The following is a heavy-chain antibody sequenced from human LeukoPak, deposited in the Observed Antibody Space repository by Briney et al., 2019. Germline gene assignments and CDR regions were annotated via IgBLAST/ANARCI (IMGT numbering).Heavy chain of an antibody. D-gene: IGHD5-18*01. Sequence: PGGSLRLSCAASGFTFSKYWMTWVRQAPGKGLEWAANIKQDGSEKYYVDSVKGRFTISRDNAKNSLYLQMNSLRAKDTAVYYCARLRLRYFDYWGQGTLVTVSS. CDR2: IKQDGSEK. J-gene: IGHJ4*02. V-gene: IGHV3-7*01. CDR1: GFTFSKYW. CDR3: ARLRLRYFDY.